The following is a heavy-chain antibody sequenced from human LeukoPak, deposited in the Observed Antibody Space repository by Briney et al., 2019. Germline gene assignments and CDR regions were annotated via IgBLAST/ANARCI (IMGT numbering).Heavy chain of an antibody. Sequence: GGSLRLSCAASGFTFSSYEMNWVRQAPGKGLEGVSYISSSGSTIYYADSVKGRFTISRDNAKNSLFLQMNSLRAEDTALYYCARFGYGGKVDYWGQGTLVTVSS. D-gene: IGHD4-23*01. CDR1: GFTFSSYE. CDR2: ISSSGSTI. V-gene: IGHV3-48*03. CDR3: ARFGYGGKVDY. J-gene: IGHJ4*02.